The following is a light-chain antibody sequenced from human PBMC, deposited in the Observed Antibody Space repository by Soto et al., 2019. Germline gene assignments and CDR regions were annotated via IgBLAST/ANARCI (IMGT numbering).Light chain of an antibody. CDR1: QSVSSSY. J-gene: IGKJ1*01. CDR2: GAS. V-gene: IGKV3-20*01. CDR3: QQYGSSRT. Sequence: EIVLTQSPGTLSLSPGERATLSCRSRQSVSSSYLAWYQQKPGQAPRLLIYGASSRATGIPDRFSGSGSGTDFTLTISRLEPEDFAVYYCQQYGSSRTFDQGTKVEIK.